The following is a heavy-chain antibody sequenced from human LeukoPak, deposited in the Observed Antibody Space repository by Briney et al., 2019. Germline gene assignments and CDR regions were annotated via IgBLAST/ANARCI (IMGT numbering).Heavy chain of an antibody. CDR3: VKPRKGLVLGVFDM. V-gene: IGHV3-23*01. CDR2: ISDSGRST. CDR1: GSIFSTYD. J-gene: IGHJ3*02. Sequence: GSLRLSCAASGSIFSTYDVAWVRQAPGKGLQWVSSISDSGRSTFFADSVKGRFSISRDNSQNTVYLQMNSLRVDDTALYYCVKPRKGLVLGVFDMWGQGTMVTVAS. D-gene: IGHD2-8*01.